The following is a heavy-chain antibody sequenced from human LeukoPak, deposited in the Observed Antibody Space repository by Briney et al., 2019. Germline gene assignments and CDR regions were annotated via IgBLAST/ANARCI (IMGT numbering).Heavy chain of an antibody. CDR2: IWYDGSNK. CDR3: ARDGRGYSYGTDY. CDR1: GFTFSSYG. D-gene: IGHD5-18*01. Sequence: RSLRLSCAASGFTFSSYGMHWVRQAPGKGLEWVAVIWYDGSNKYYADSVKGRFTISRDNSKDTLYLQMNSLRAEDTAVYYCARDGRGYSYGTDYWGQGTLVTVSS. V-gene: IGHV3-33*01. J-gene: IGHJ4*02.